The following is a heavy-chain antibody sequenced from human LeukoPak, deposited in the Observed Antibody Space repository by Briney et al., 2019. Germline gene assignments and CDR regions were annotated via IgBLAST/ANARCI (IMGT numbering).Heavy chain of an antibody. Sequence: SETLSLTCTVSGGSISSSSYYWGWIRQPPGKGLEWIGSIYYSGRTYYNPSLKSRVTISVDTSKNQFSLKLSSVTAADTAVYYCARDLGSSSPGSYYYYMDVWGKGTTVTISS. D-gene: IGHD6-13*01. J-gene: IGHJ6*03. CDR3: ARDLGSSSPGSYYYYMDV. CDR1: GGSISSSSYY. CDR2: IYYSGRT. V-gene: IGHV4-39*07.